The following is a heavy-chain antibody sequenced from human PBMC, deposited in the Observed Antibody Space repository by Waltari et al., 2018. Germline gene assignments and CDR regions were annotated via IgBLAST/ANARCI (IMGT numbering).Heavy chain of an antibody. CDR1: GYTFTSYS. CDR3: ARVGGTGQGIGY. CDR2: SNTNPENP. Sequence: QVQLVQSGSELKKPGASVRVSCKASGYTFTSYSINGVRQAPGQGLDGMGWSNTNPENPTYAQGFTGRFVFSLDTSVSTAYLQISSREAEDTAVYYCARVGGTGQGIGYWGQGTLVTVSS. D-gene: IGHD1-26*01. J-gene: IGHJ4*02. V-gene: IGHV7-4-1*02.